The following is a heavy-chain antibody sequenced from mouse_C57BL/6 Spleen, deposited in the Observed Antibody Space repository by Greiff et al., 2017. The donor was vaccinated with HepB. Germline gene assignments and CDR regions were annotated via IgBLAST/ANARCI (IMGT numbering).Heavy chain of an antibody. CDR3: ARGALYGSSRYFDV. CDR2: ISDGGSYT. CDR1: GFTFSSYA. Sequence: EVKVVESGGGLVKPGGSLKLSCAASGFTFSSYAMSWVRQTPDKRLEWVATISDGGSYTYYPDNVKGRFTISRDNAKNNLYLQMSHLKSEDTAMYYCARGALYGSSRYFDVWGTGTTVTVSS. V-gene: IGHV5-4*03. J-gene: IGHJ1*03. D-gene: IGHD1-1*01.